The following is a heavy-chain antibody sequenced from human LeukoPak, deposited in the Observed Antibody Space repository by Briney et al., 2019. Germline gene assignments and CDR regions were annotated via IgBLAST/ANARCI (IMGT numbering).Heavy chain of an antibody. CDR3: ARHPPYGSRNWGSYYFDY. CDR2: IYYSGST. D-gene: IGHD3-10*01. J-gene: IGHJ4*02. Sequence: SETLSLTCTVSGGSISSSRDYWGWIRQPPGKGLEWIGSIYYSGSTYYNPSLKSRVTISVDTSKNQFSLKLSSVTAADTAVYYCARHPPYGSRNWGSYYFDYWGQGTLVTVSS. CDR1: GGSISSSRDY. V-gene: IGHV4-39*01.